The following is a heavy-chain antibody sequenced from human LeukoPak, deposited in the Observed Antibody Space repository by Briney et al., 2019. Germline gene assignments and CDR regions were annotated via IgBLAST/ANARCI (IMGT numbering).Heavy chain of an antibody. D-gene: IGHD5-12*01. J-gene: IGHJ4*02. Sequence: SEPLSLTCTVSGGSICRYYGSWMRQPPGKGLEWVGYIYYRGSTNYNPSLKSRVSISVDTSKYQFSLKLSSVTAADTAVYYCARVDIVATRFYYFDYWGQGTLVTVSS. V-gene: IGHV4-59*01. CDR3: ARVDIVATRFYYFDY. CDR1: GGSICRYY. CDR2: IYYRGST.